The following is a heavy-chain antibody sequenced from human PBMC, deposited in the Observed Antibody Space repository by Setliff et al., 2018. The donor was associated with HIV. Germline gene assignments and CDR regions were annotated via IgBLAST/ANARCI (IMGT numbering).Heavy chain of an antibody. CDR1: GGSISSSSYY. D-gene: IGHD5-18*01. CDR3: ARVFVDTAVLRVLEYYFDS. J-gene: IGHJ4*02. V-gene: IGHV4-39*07. Sequence: PSETLSLTCTVSGGSISSSSYYWGRVRQPPGKGLEWIGSMYYSGSTYYTPSPKSRITISLDTSKNQFSLRMRSVTAADTAVYYCARVFVDTAVLRVLEYYFDSWGRGTLVTVSS. CDR2: MYYSGST.